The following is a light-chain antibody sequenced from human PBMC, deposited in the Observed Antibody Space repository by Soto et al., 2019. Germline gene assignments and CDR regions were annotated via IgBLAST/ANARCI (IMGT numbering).Light chain of an antibody. CDR1: QNIRSS. V-gene: IGKV3-11*01. CDR3: QQRSKWPCT. CDR2: DAS. Sequence: EVVMTQSPASLSASPGERVTLSCRASQNIRSSLAWYQQRPGQAPRLLIYDASNRATGIPARFSGSGSGTDFTLTISSLEPEDFAVYYCQQRSKWPCTFGQGTRLEIK. J-gene: IGKJ5*01.